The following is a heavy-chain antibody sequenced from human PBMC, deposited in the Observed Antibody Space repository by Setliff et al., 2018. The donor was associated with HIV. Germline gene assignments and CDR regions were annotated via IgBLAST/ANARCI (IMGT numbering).Heavy chain of an antibody. Sequence: ASVKVSCKVSEDTFSNYAINWVRQTTGHGLEWMGWMNPDSGNTGYAQKVQGRVTMTTDTSTSTAYMELRSLRSDDTAVYYCARSEGQWLRPEGALCDYWGQGTLVTVSS. J-gene: IGHJ4*02. D-gene: IGHD5-12*01. V-gene: IGHV1-8*02. CDR3: ARSEGQWLRPEGALCDY. CDR1: EDTFSNYA. CDR2: MNPDSGNT.